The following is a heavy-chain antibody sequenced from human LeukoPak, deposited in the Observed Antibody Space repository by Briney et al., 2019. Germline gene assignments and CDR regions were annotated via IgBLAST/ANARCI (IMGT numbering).Heavy chain of an antibody. D-gene: IGHD6-19*01. J-gene: IGHJ4*02. Sequence: PGRSLRLSCAASGFTFDDYAMHWVRQAPGKGLEWVSGISWNSGSIVYADSVKGRFTISSDNAKNSLYLQMNSLRAEDMALYYCAKGGIAVADWYSDYFDYWGQGTLVTVSS. V-gene: IGHV3-9*03. CDR1: GFTFDDYA. CDR2: ISWNSGSI. CDR3: AKGGIAVADWYSDYFDY.